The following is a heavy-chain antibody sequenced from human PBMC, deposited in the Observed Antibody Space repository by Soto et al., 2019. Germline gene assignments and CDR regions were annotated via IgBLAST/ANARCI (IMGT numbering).Heavy chain of an antibody. CDR1: GGTFSSYA. V-gene: IGHV1-69*13. J-gene: IGHJ2*01. CDR2: IIPIFGTA. Sequence: SVKVSCKASGGTFSSYAISWVRQAPGQGLEWMGGIIPIFGTANYAQKFQGRVTITADESTSTAYMELSSLRSEDTAVYYCARARRNYGGNGWYFDLWGRGTLVTVSS. D-gene: IGHD4-17*01. CDR3: ARARRNYGGNGWYFDL.